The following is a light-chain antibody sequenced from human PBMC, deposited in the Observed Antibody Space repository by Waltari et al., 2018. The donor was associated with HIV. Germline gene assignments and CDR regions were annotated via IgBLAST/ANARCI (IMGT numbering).Light chain of an antibody. Sequence: QSVLTQPPSVSGAPGQRVTISCTGSNSNIGAGSDVHWFQQLPVTAPNLLIYTNNNRPSGVPDRFSASKSGASASLAIAGLQVEDEADYYCQSYDSGLSGVIFGGGTKLTVL. CDR1: NSNIGAGSD. J-gene: IGLJ2*01. CDR3: QSYDSGLSGVI. V-gene: IGLV1-40*01. CDR2: TNN.